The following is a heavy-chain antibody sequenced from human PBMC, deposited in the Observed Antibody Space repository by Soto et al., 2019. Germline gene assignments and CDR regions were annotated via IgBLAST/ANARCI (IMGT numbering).Heavy chain of an antibody. CDR3: ATGHRDGYNFVY. CDR2: FDPEDGET. V-gene: IGHV1-24*01. D-gene: IGHD5-12*01. J-gene: IGHJ1*01. CDR1: GYTLTELS. Sequence: ASVKVSCKVSGYTLTELSMHWVRQAPGKGLEWMGGFDPEDGETIYAQKFQGRVTMTEDTSTDTAYMELSSLRSEDTAVYYCATGHRDGYNFVYWAQRTLVTVSS.